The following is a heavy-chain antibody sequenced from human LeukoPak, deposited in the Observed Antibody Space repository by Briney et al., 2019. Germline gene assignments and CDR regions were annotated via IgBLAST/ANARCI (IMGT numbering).Heavy chain of an antibody. J-gene: IGHJ4*02. CDR3: AKDQATVTTGYFDY. D-gene: IGHD4-17*01. CDR1: GFTFSSYG. V-gene: IGHV3-30*18. CDR2: ISYDGSNK. Sequence: PGGSLRLSCAASGFTFSSYGMHWVRQAPGKGLEGVAVISYDGSNKYYADSVKGRFTISRDNSKNTLYLQMNSLRAEDTAVYYCAKDQATVTTGYFDYWGQGTLVTVSS.